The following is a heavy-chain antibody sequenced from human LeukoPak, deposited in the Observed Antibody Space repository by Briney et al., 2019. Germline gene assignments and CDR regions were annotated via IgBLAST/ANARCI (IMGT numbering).Heavy chain of an antibody. CDR1: GGFISSSSYY. V-gene: IGHV4-39*07. CDR3: ARGRDGYNYLFGPFHYYYYMDV. CDR2: IYYSGST. D-gene: IGHD5-24*01. J-gene: IGHJ6*03. Sequence: PSETLSLTCTVSGGFISSSSYYWGWIRQPPGKGLEWIGSIYYSGSTYYNPSLKSRVTISVDTSKNQFSLKLSSVTAADTAVYYCARGRDGYNYLFGPFHYYYYMDVWGKGTTVTVSS.